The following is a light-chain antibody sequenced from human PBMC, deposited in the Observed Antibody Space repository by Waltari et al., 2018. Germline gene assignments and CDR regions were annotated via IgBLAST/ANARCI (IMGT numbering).Light chain of an antibody. CDR2: WAS. CDR3: QQYYTTPLT. Sequence: DIVMTQTPDSLAVSLGGRATINCKSSQSVLYSSKNKNYLAWYQQKPGQPPKLLIYWASTRESGVPDRFSGSGSGTDFTLTISSLQAEDVAVYYCQQYYTTPLTFGPGTKVDIK. J-gene: IGKJ3*01. CDR1: QSVLYSSKNKNY. V-gene: IGKV4-1*01.